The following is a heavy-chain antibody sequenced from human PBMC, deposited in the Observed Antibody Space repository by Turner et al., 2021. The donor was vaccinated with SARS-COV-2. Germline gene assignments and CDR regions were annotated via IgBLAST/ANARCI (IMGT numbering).Heavy chain of an antibody. CDR1: GGSITTSTYY. J-gene: IGHJ4*02. CDR3: ARSYHTYYFDY. D-gene: IGHD2-2*01. Sequence: HLQLQESGPGLVKTPETLSLTCAVSGGSITTSTYYWGWVRQPPGKGLDCIGSLFSSGSTYYNPSLKIRVTISVDTSKIQFSLKLTSVTSADTAVYYCARSYHTYYFDYWGQGSLGTVSS. CDR2: LFSSGST. V-gene: IGHV4-39*01.